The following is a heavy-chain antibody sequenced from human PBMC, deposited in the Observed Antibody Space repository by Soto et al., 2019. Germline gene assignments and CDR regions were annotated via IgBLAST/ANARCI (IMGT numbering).Heavy chain of an antibody. CDR1: GGSISSYY. CDR2: IYYSGST. V-gene: IGHV4-59*08. D-gene: IGHD6-19*01. Sequence: TLSLTCTVSGGSISSYYWSWIRQPPGKGLEWIGYIYYSGSTNYNPSLKSRVTISVDTSKNQFSLKLSSVTAADTAVYYCARHSVAAGHDAFDIWGQGTMVTVSS. J-gene: IGHJ3*02. CDR3: ARHSVAAGHDAFDI.